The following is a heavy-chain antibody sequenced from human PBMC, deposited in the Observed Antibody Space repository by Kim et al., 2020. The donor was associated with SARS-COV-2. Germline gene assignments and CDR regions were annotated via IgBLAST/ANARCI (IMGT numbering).Heavy chain of an antibody. J-gene: IGHJ4*02. D-gene: IGHD2-15*01. Sequence: GGSLRLSCAASEFSFSSYAMSWVRQAPGKGLEWVSVISGSGDSTYYADSVKGRFTVSRDNSKNTLYLQMNRLRAEDTAIYYCAKDGRGSSASGSFYCDYWGQGTLVNVFS. CDR3: AKDGRGSSASGSFYCDY. CDR1: EFSFSSYA. V-gene: IGHV3-23*01. CDR2: ISGSGDST.